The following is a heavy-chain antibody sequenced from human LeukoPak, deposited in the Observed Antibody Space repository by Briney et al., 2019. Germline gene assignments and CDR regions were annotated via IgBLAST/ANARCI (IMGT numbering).Heavy chain of an antibody. V-gene: IGHV4-34*01. CDR2: INHSGST. CDR1: GGSFSGYY. CDR3: ARRVYFDY. Sequence: SETLSLTCAVYGGSFSGYYWSWIRQPPGKGLEWIGEINHSGSTNYNPSLKSRVTISVDTSKNQFSLRLSSVTAADTAVYYCARRVYFDYWGQGTLVTVSS. J-gene: IGHJ4*02. D-gene: IGHD6-13*01.